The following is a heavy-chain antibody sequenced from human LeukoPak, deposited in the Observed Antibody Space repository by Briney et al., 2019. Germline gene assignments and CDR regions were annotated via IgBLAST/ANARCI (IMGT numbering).Heavy chain of an antibody. Sequence: GGSLRLSCAASGFTFSSCALSWVRQAPGKGQEWVSTVSVNGGTTYYADSVKGRFTISRDNSKNTLYLQMNSLRAEDTAVYFCAKELHGSGNYAFDYWGQGTLVTVSS. J-gene: IGHJ4*02. D-gene: IGHD3-10*01. CDR2: VSVNGGTT. V-gene: IGHV3-23*01. CDR1: GFTFSSCA. CDR3: AKELHGSGNYAFDY.